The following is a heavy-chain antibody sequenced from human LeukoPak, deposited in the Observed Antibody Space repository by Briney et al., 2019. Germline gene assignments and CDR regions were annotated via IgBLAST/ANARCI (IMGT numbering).Heavy chain of an antibody. J-gene: IGHJ5*02. V-gene: IGHV4-38-2*02. CDR1: GYSISSGYF. D-gene: IGHD6-13*01. CDR2: IYHSGST. CDR3: ARAYSSSWYFNWFDP. Sequence: PSETLSLTCTVSGYSISSGYFWGWIRQPPGKGLEWIGTIYHSGSTYYNASLESRVTISVDTSKNQFSLKLSSVTAADTAVYYRARAYSSSWYFNWFDPWGQGTLVTVSS.